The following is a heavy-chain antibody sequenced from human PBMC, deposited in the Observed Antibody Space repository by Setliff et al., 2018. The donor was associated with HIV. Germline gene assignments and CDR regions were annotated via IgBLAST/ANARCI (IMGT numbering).Heavy chain of an antibody. J-gene: IGHJ4*02. Sequence: SETLSLTCTVSAASIRSHYWSWIRQSPGKGLEWIGEIYHSGSTHYNPSLQSRVTISVDKSKSQFSLKLNSVTAADTAVYYCGGNGYYSIDYWGQGTLVTVSS. D-gene: IGHD3-22*01. V-gene: IGHV4-59*11. CDR1: AASIRSHY. CDR3: GGNGYYSIDY. CDR2: IYHSGST.